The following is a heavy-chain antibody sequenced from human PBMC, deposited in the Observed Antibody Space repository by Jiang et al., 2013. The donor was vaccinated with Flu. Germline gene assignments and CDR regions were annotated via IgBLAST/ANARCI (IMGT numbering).Heavy chain of an antibody. D-gene: IGHD1-26*01. CDR2: TYYRSKWFN. Sequence: QTLSLTCAISGDGVSGNNATWNWIRQSPSRGLEWLGRTYYRSKWFNDYAVSVTSRITINPDTSKNHFPLQLNSVTPEDTAVYYCAREAGSGSPTGRRPFDYWGQGTLVTVSS. V-gene: IGHV6-1*01. CDR1: GDGVSGNNAT. CDR3: AREAGSGSPTGRRPFDY. J-gene: IGHJ4*02.